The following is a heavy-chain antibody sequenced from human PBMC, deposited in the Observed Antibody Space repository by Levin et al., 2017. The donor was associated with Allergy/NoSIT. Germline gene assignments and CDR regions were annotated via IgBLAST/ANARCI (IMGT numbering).Heavy chain of an antibody. V-gene: IGHV3-23*01. CDR2: ISGSGGST. CDR1: GFTFSSYA. Sequence: GESLKISCAASGFTFSSYAMSWVRQAPGKGLEWVSAISGSGGSTYYADSVKGRFTISRDNSKNTLYLQMNSLRAEDTAVYYCAVRLSHDAFDIWGQGTMVTVSS. CDR3: AVRLSHDAFDI. D-gene: IGHD3-16*02. J-gene: IGHJ3*02.